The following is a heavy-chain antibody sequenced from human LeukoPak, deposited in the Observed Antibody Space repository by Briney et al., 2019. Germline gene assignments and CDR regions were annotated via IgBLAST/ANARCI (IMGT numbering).Heavy chain of an antibody. CDR1: GFTLNTYV. CDR3: AKDWGG. CDR2: ISGSGDIT. Sequence: SGGSLRLSCVASGFTLNTYVMTWVRQAPGKGLEWVSDISGSGDITSYADSVKGRFTISRDNSKNTLYLQMNNLRVEDTAIYYCAKDWGGWGQGTLVTVSS. D-gene: IGHD3-16*01. J-gene: IGHJ4*02. V-gene: IGHV3-23*01.